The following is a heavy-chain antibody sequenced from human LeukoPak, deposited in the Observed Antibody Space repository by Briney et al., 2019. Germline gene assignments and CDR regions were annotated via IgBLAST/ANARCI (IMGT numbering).Heavy chain of an antibody. CDR2: IYPGDSDT. CDR3: ARRSTMIRESPSDP. D-gene: IGHD3-10*01. V-gene: IGHV5-51*01. CDR1: GYSFTSYW. J-gene: IGHJ5*02. Sequence: GESLKISWKGSGYSFTSYWIGWVRQMPGKGLEWMGIIYPGDSDTRYSPSFQGQVTISADKSINTAYLQWSSLKASDTAMYYCARRSTMIRESPSDPWGQGTLVTVSS.